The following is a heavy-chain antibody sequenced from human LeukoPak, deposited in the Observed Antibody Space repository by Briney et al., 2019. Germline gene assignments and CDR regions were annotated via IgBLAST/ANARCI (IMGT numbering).Heavy chain of an antibody. J-gene: IGHJ4*02. V-gene: IGHV4-59*01. D-gene: IGHD3-3*01. CDR2: IYYIGST. CDR1: GGSISSYY. CDR3: AGSIWSGYYYHY. Sequence: PSETLSLTCTVSGGSISSYYWSWIRQPPGKGLEWIGYIYYIGSTNYNPSLKSRVTISVDTSKNQFSLKLSSVTAADTAVYYCAGSIWSGYYYHYWGQGTLVTVSS.